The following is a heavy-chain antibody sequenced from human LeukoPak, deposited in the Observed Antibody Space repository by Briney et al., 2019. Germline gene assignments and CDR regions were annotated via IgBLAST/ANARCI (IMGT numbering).Heavy chain of an antibody. CDR3: AKSGGYGLIDY. CDR2: IYSSGST. V-gene: IGHV4-39*01. J-gene: IGHJ4*01. D-gene: IGHD6-25*01. Sequence: SETLSLTCSVSGDSMRDTSYYWGWIRQPPGKGLEWIGSIYSSGSTYYNSSLKSRVTISIDTSKNQVSLKMSSVTAADTAVYYCAKSGGYGLIDYWGQGALVTVSS. CDR1: GDSMRDTSYY.